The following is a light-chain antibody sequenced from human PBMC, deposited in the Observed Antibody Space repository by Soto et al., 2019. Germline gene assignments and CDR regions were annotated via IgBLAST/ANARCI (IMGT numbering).Light chain of an antibody. Sequence: DIQMTQSPSSLSASVGDRVTITCRASESISNHLIWYQQKPGKAPKFLISATSVLQSGVPSRFSGSGSGTDFTLNISSLQPEDFATYYCQQNDSNPRTFGQGTRLEIK. CDR3: QQNDSNPRT. CDR1: ESISNH. J-gene: IGKJ5*01. CDR2: ATS. V-gene: IGKV1-39*01.